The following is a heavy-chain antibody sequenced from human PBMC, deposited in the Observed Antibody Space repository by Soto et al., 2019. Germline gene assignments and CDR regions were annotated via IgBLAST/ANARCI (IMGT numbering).Heavy chain of an antibody. V-gene: IGHV1-18*01. Sequence: ASVRVSCKXSGYTFTSYGISWVRQAPGQGLEWMGWISAYNGNTNYAQKLQGRVTMTTDTSTSTAYMELRSLRSDDTAVYYCARDRPRIAAPGMDVWGQGTTVTVSS. J-gene: IGHJ6*02. CDR1: GYTFTSYG. CDR3: ARDRPRIAAPGMDV. CDR2: ISAYNGNT. D-gene: IGHD6-6*01.